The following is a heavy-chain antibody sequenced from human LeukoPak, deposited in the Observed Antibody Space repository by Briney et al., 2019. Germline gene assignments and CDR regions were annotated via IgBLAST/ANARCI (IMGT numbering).Heavy chain of an antibody. D-gene: IGHD6-19*01. CDR1: GGSISSSSYY. CDR2: INHSGST. Sequence: SETLSLTCTVSGGSISSSSYYWGWIRQPPGKGLEWIGEINHSGSTNYNPSLKGRVTISVDTSKNQFSLKLSSVTAADTAVYYCARRDSSGWYSVDYWGQGTLVTVSS. J-gene: IGHJ4*02. CDR3: ARRDSSGWYSVDY. V-gene: IGHV4-39*07.